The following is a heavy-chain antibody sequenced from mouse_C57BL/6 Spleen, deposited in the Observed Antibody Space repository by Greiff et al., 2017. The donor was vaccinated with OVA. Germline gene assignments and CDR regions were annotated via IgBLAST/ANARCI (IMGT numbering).Heavy chain of an antibody. J-gene: IGHJ1*03. V-gene: IGHV5-4*01. CDR1: GFTFTSYA. CDR2: ISHGGSYT. D-gene: IGHD1-1*01. CDR3: ARVITTVSRGWYFDV. Sequence: EVHLVESGGGLVKPGGSLKLSCAASGFTFTSYAMSWVRQTPEQRLEWVATISHGGSYTYYTHNVKGPFTLSRDNSENTRYLQMSQLKSEDTAMYDCARVITTVSRGWYFDVWGTGTTVTVSS.